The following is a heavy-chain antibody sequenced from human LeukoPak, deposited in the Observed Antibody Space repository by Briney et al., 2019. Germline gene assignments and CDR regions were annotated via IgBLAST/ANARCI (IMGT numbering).Heavy chain of an antibody. CDR1: GFTLSGYD. CDR2: IGNVADT. J-gene: IGHJ4*02. D-gene: IGHD2-2*01. Sequence: GGSLRLSCATSGFTLSGYDMHWVRQLTGQGLEWVSSIGNVADTYYSGSVKGRFVISRDNARNFVFLQMNSLRAEDTAVYYCVRAPGCGGFDSWGQGAQVTVSS. V-gene: IGHV3-13*01. CDR3: VRAPGCGGFDS.